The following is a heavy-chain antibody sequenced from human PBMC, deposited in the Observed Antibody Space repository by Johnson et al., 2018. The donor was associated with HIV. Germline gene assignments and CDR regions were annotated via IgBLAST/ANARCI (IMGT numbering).Heavy chain of an antibody. V-gene: IGHV3-30*18. J-gene: IGHJ3*02. D-gene: IGHD5-24*01. CDR2: ISFDGNLK. Sequence: QVQLVESGGGVVQPGKSLTLSCVGSGLSFSNFGIHWVRQAPGKGPEWVAVISFDGNLKHYANSVKGRLNITRDNSKNTVHLQMKSLRAEDTAVYHCAKDSGDGYNRWGVVDMWGPGIRVTVAS. CDR3: AKDSGDGYNRWGVVDM. CDR1: GLSFSNFG.